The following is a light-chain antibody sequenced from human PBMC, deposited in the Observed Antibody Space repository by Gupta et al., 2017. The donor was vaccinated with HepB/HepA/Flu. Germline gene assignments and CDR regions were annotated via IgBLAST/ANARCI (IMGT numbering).Light chain of an antibody. V-gene: IGKV3-11*01. CDR1: QSVSRY. CDR2: EAS. CDR3: QQRNIWPLT. J-gene: IGKJ4*01. Sequence: EIVLTLLPATLSLSPGERATLSCRASQSVSRYLAWYQQKPGQAPRLLIYEASNRAAGIPGRFSGSGSGTDFTLTISSLEPEDFAVYYCQQRNIWPLTFGGGTKLEIQ.